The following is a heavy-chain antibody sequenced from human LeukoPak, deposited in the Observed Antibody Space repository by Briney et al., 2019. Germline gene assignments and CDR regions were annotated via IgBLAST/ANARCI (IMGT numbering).Heavy chain of an antibody. CDR1: GGSISSYY. V-gene: IGHV4-59*01. CDR3: ARGPFTIFNGMDV. J-gene: IGHJ6*02. D-gene: IGHD3-3*01. Sequence: PSETLSLTCTVSGGSISSYYWSWIRQPPGKGLEWVGYIYYSGSTNYNPSLKSRVTISVDTSKNQFSLKLSSVTAADTAVYYCARGPFTIFNGMDVWGQGTTVTVSS. CDR2: IYYSGST.